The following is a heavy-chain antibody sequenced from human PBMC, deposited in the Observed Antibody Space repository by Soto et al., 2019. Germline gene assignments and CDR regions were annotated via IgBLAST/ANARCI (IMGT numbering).Heavy chain of an antibody. Sequence: QVQLVQSGAEVKKPGASVRVSCKASGYTFTSYYMHWVRQAPGQGLEWMGIINPSGGSTSYAQKFQGRVTMTRDTSTSTVYMELSSLRSEDTAVYYCATSPHYYYGMDVWGQGTTVTVSS. CDR2: INPSGGST. D-gene: IGHD2-2*01. J-gene: IGHJ6*02. CDR1: GYTFTSYY. V-gene: IGHV1-46*01. CDR3: ATSPHYYYGMDV.